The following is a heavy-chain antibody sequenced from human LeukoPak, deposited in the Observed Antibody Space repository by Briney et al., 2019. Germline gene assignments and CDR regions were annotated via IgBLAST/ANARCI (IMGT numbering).Heavy chain of an antibody. CDR1: GFTFSNAW. V-gene: IGHV3-15*01. D-gene: IGHD6-19*01. CDR2: IKSKTDGGTT. CDR3: ARGGTPGYSSGRIDY. Sequence: GGSLRLSCAASGFTFSNAWMSWVRQAPGKGVEWVGRIKSKTDGGTTDYAAPVKGRFTISRHNSENTLYLHMNSLRVEDTAVYFCARGGTPGYSSGRIDYWGQGTLVTVSS. J-gene: IGHJ4*02.